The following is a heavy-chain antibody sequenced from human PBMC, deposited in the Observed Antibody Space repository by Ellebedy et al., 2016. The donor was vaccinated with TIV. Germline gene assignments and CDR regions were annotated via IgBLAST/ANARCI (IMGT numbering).Heavy chain of an antibody. J-gene: IGHJ4*02. Sequence: SETLSLXXTVSGGSISSSGYYWAWIRRPPGKGLEWIGIIYYSGGTHYNPSLKRRATMSVDTSNNQFSLQLTSVTAADTAVYYCANTDVSGYYWGNFDHWGLGTLVTVSS. V-gene: IGHV4-39*07. CDR2: IYYSGGT. D-gene: IGHD3-22*01. CDR1: GGSISSSGYY. CDR3: ANTDVSGYYWGNFDH.